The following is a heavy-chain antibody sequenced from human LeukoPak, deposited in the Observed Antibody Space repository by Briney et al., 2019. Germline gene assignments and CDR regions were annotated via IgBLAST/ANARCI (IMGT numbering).Heavy chain of an antibody. Sequence: GGSLRLSCAASGFTFSSYEMNWVRQAPGKGLEWVSYISSSGSTIYYADSVKGRFTISRDNAKNSLYLQMNSLRAEDTAVYYCARGDGGWSFLFDYWGQGTLVTVSS. J-gene: IGHJ4*02. V-gene: IGHV3-48*03. D-gene: IGHD2-15*01. CDR3: ARGDGGWSFLFDY. CDR1: GFTFSSYE. CDR2: ISSSGSTI.